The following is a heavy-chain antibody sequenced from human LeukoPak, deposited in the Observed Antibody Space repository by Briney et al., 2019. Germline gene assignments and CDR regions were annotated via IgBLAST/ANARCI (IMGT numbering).Heavy chain of an antibody. CDR3: ARVPGVYFDFSIGFGSGWFDP. CDR1: GYPINIDYS. V-gene: IGHV4-38-2*02. Sequence: SETLSLTCFVSGYPINIDYSWGWIRQSPGKGLEWIGVISPKGITYYNPSLRGRVSISPDTSKNQFSLRLSSMTATDTAMYYCARVPGVYFDFSIGFGSGWFDPWGQGTLVAVSS. CDR2: ISPKGIT. D-gene: IGHD3-3*01. J-gene: IGHJ5*02.